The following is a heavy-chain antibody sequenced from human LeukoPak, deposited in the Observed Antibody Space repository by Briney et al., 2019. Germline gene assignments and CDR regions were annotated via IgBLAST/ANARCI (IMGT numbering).Heavy chain of an antibody. J-gene: IGHJ3*02. CDR1: GFTLSSPA. V-gene: IGHV3-33*01. Sequence: GGSLRLSCAASGFTLSSPAMHWVRQAPGKGLEWVAVIWYDGSNQSYADIVKGRFNVSKDDSTNKVYLHMNNLRAEYAGVYYCARINRDGFDIWGQGTMVTVSS. CDR2: IWYDGSNQ. CDR3: ARINRDGFDI.